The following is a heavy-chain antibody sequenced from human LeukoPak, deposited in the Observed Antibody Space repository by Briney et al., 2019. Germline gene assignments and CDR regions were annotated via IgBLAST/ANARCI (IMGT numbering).Heavy chain of an antibody. CDR1: GFTFGSYA. D-gene: IGHD2-15*01. CDR2: FSSDGSSK. V-gene: IGHV3-30*04. CDR3: AREGQCSGGTCYSGLDY. J-gene: IGHJ4*02. Sequence: GGSLRLSCAASGFTFGSYAMHWVRQAPGKGLEWVAIFSSDGSSKFYADSVKGRFTISRDNSKNTLYLQMNSLRADDTAVFYCAREGQCSGGTCYSGLDYWGQGTLVTVSS.